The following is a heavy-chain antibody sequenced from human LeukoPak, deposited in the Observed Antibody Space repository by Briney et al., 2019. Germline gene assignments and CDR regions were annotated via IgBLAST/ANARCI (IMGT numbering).Heavy chain of an antibody. CDR1: GGTYSGYN. CDR3: ARVNGRRITMVRGVTGPIDY. Sequence: SETLSLTCAVNGGTYSGYNWRRHRQPQGKERERNGENNHRGTTNYNPSLKSRVTISVDTSKNQFSLKLSSVTAADTAVYCCARVNGRRITMVRGVTGPIDYWGQGTLVTVSS. CDR2: NNHRGTT. V-gene: IGHV4-34*01. J-gene: IGHJ4*02. D-gene: IGHD3-10*01.